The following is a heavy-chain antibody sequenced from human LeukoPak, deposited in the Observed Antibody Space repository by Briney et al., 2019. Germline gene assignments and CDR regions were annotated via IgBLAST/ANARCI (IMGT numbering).Heavy chain of an antibody. CDR1: GFTFSSDG. J-gene: IGHJ4*02. Sequence: GGSLRLSCAASGFTFSSDGMHWVRQAPGKGLEWVAVISYDGSNKYYADSVKGRFTISRDNSKNTLYLQMNSLRAEDTAVYYCAKDLNGYSSGWGQGTLVTVSS. D-gene: IGHD6-19*01. CDR2: ISYDGSNK. V-gene: IGHV3-30*18. CDR3: AKDLNGYSSG.